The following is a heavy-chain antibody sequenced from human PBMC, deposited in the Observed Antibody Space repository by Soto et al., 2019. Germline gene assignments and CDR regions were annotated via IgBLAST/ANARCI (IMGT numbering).Heavy chain of an antibody. CDR1: GVSIKSGGYY. CDR3: ARGLAGGYTYAYDN. Sequence: QVQLQESGPGLVKPSLTLFLTCSVSGVSIKSGGYYWTWIRRRPGKSLEWIACIHYTGSTNYIPFLKSRLNVSLDTSKNLFCLNLTSVTAADTAVDFCARGLAGGYTYAYDNWGQGTLVTVSS. V-gene: IGHV4-31*03. J-gene: IGHJ4*02. CDR2: IHYTGST. D-gene: IGHD5-18*01.